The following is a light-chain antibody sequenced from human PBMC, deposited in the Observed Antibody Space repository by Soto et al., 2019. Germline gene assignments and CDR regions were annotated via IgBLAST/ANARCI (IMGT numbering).Light chain of an antibody. J-gene: IGLJ2*01. Sequence: QSALTQPASVSGSPGQSITISCTGTSSDVGRTYNLVSWYQQYPGKAPKLMIYEGNKRPSGVSIRFSGSKSGNTASLTISGLQAEDEADYICCSYVGSTTVIFGGGTKLTVL. V-gene: IGLV2-23*01. CDR2: EGN. CDR1: SSDVGRTYNL. CDR3: CSYVGSTTVI.